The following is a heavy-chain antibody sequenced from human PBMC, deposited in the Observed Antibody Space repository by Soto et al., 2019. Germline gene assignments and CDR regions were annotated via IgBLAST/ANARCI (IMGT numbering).Heavy chain of an antibody. J-gene: IGHJ5*02. CDR1: GFTFSSYA. D-gene: IGHD6-13*01. Sequence: EVQLLESGGGLVQPGGSLRLSCAASGFTFSSYAMSWVRQAPGKGLEWVSVISGSGGNTYYADSVKGRFTISRDNSKNTLYLQMNSLRAEDTAVYYCAKDSKYRSSWYSWFDPWGQGTLVTVSS. V-gene: IGHV3-23*01. CDR2: ISGSGGNT. CDR3: AKDSKYRSSWYSWFDP.